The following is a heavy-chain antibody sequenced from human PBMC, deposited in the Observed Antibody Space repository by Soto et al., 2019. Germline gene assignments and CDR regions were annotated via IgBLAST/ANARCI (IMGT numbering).Heavy chain of an antibody. V-gene: IGHV1-3*01. D-gene: IGHD6-13*01. Sequence: ASVKGSCKASGYAFTSYAMHWWRQSPGQRLEWMGWINAGNGNTKYSQKFQGRVTITRDTSASTAYMELSSLRSEDTAVYYCARSLYSSSYYFDYWGQGTLVTVSS. J-gene: IGHJ4*02. CDR3: ARSLYSSSYYFDY. CDR1: GYAFTSYA. CDR2: INAGNGNT.